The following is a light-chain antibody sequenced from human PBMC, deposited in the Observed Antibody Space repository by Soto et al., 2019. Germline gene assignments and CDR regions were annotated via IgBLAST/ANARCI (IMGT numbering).Light chain of an antibody. Sequence: EIVMTQSPATLSVAPGERATLSCRSRRTVGRNLAWYQQKRGQAPMLLIYGASTRATGIPARFSGSGSGTEFTLAISSLRSEDFAIYFCQQYNNWPPDRTFGQGTKVEIQ. J-gene: IGKJ1*01. CDR3: QQYNNWPPDRT. V-gene: IGKV3-15*01. CDR1: RTVGRN. CDR2: GAS.